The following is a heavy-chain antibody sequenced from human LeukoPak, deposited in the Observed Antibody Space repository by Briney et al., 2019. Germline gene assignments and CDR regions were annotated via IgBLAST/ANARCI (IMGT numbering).Heavy chain of an antibody. Sequence: GGSLRLSCAASGFTFSSYAMSWVRQAPGKGLEWVSAISGSGGSTYYADSVKGRFTISRDNSKDTPYLQMNSLRAGDTAVYYCAKSFDYGDFLIDYWGQGTLVTVSS. CDR2: ISGSGGST. CDR3: AKSFDYGDFLIDY. D-gene: IGHD4-17*01. CDR1: GFTFSSYA. J-gene: IGHJ4*02. V-gene: IGHV3-23*01.